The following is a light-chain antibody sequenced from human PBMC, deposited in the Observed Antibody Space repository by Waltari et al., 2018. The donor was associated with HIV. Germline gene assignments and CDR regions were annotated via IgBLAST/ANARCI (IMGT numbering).Light chain of an antibody. CDR3: QQYNNWPRT. J-gene: IGKJ1*01. CDR1: QSVSFN. V-gene: IGKV3-15*01. CDR2: GAS. Sequence: EILMTQSPASLSVSPGERATLSCRASQSVSFNLAWYQQKPGQAPRLLIYGASIRASGIPARFSGSWSGTEFSLNISSLQSEDFAVYYCQQYNNWPRTFGQGTKVEVK.